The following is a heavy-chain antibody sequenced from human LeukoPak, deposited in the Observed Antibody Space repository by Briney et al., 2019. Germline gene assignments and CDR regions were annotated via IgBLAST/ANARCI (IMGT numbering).Heavy chain of an antibody. CDR3: ARWLDGYTPLDY. CDR2: ISMSGRYI. V-gene: IGHV3-21*01. Sequence: GGSLRLSCAASGFTFDGYSMNWVRQAPGKGLEWVASISMSGRYIHYAGSVRGRFTISRDNGRNSVYLQMTGLRIEDTATYFCARWLDGYTPLDYWGQGTLVTVSS. J-gene: IGHJ4*02. D-gene: IGHD5-24*01. CDR1: GFTFDGYS.